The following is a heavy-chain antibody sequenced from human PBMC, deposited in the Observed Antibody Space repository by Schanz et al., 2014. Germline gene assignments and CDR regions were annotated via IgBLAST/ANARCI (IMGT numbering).Heavy chain of an antibody. CDR1: GFTFSSYA. J-gene: IGHJ4*02. D-gene: IGHD3-3*01. Sequence: EVQLVESGGGLVQPGGSLRFSCAASGFTFSSYAMSWVRQAPGKGLEWVANIKQDESERSYVGSVKGRFTISRDNAKNSLYLQMNSLRAEDTAVYYCARDKGGYYPFDYWGQGTLVTVSS. V-gene: IGHV3-7*01. CDR3: ARDKGGYYPFDY. CDR2: IKQDESER.